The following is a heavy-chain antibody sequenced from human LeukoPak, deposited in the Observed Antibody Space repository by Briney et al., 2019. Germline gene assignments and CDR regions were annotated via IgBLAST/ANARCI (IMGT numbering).Heavy chain of an antibody. CDR1: GGTFSSYA. D-gene: IGHD5-24*01. V-gene: IGHV1-69*05. Sequence: TSVKVSCKASGGTFSSYAISWVRQAPGQGLEWMGGIIPIFGTANYAQKFHGRVTITTDESTSTAYMELSSLRSEDTAVYYCASRVGRDDYNYAFDYWGQGTLVTVSS. J-gene: IGHJ4*02. CDR2: IIPIFGTA. CDR3: ASRVGRDDYNYAFDY.